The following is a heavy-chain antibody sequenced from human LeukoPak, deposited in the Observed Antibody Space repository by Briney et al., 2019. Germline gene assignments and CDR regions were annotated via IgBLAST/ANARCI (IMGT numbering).Heavy chain of an antibody. Sequence: GRSLRLSCAASGFTFDDYAMHWVRQAPGKGLEWVSGISWNSGSIGYADSVKGRFTISRDSAKNSLYLQMNSLRAEDMALYYCAKGPKRYFDWLGNWFDPWGQGTLVTVSS. CDR3: AKGPKRYFDWLGNWFDP. CDR1: GFTFDDYA. J-gene: IGHJ5*02. V-gene: IGHV3-9*03. D-gene: IGHD3-9*01. CDR2: ISWNSGSI.